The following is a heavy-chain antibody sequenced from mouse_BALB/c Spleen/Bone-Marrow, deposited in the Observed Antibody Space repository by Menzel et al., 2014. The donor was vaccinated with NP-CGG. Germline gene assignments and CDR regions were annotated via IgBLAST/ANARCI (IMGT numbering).Heavy chain of an antibody. D-gene: IGHD2-10*01. Sequence: EVQLQQSGGGLVQPGGSLKLSCAASGFTFSSYGMSWVRQTPDKRLELVATINSNGGSTYYPDSVKGRFTISIDNAKNTLYLQMSSLKSEDTAMYYCARSQAYYGNYFDYWGQGTTLTVSS. CDR3: ARSQAYYGNYFDY. CDR1: GFTFSSYG. V-gene: IGHV5-6-3*01. J-gene: IGHJ2*01. CDR2: INSNGGST.